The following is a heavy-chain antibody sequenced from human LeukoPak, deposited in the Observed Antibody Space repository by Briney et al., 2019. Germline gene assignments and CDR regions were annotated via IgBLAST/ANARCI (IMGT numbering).Heavy chain of an antibody. CDR3: ARVSVGATMLAYFDY. D-gene: IGHD1-26*01. Sequence: ASVKVSCKASGYTFTDYYMHWVRQAPGQGLEWMGWINPHSGGTDHAQKFQGRVTMTRDTSISTAYMELSSLRSEDTAVYYCARVSVGATMLAYFDYWGQGTLVTVSS. CDR1: GYTFTDYY. V-gene: IGHV1-2*02. CDR2: INPHSGGT. J-gene: IGHJ4*02.